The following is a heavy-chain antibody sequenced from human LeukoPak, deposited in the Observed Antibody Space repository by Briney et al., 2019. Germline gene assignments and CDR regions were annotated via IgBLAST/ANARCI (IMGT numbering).Heavy chain of an antibody. Sequence: GGSLRLSCAASGFTFSNYDMHWVRQATGKGLEWVSAIDTAGDTYYLGSVKGRFTISRENAKNFLYLQMNSLRAEDTAVYYCAREYYDILTGYDYWGQGTLVTVSS. J-gene: IGHJ4*02. CDR3: AREYYDILTGYDY. CDR1: GFTFSNYD. CDR2: IDTAGDT. D-gene: IGHD3-9*01. V-gene: IGHV3-13*01.